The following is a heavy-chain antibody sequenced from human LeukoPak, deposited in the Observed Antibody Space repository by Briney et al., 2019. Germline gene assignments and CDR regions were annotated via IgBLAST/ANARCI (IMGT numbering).Heavy chain of an antibody. J-gene: IGHJ6*03. CDR2: LIPIFGTA. CDR3: ARGYVDTAMVAYYYYYMDV. CDR1: GGTFSSYA. D-gene: IGHD5-18*01. V-gene: IGHV1-69*05. Sequence: ASVKVSCKASGGTFSSYAISWVRQAPGQGLEWMGGLIPIFGTANYAQKFQGRVTITTDESTSTAYMELSSLRSEDTAVYYCARGYVDTAMVAYYYYYMDVWGKGTTVTVSS.